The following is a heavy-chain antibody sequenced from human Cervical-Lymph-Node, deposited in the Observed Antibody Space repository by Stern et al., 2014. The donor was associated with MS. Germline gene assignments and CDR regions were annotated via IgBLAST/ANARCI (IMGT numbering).Heavy chain of an antibody. Sequence: EVQLEESGGGLVQPGRSLRLSCAASGFTFDDYAMHWVRQAPGKGLEWVSGISWNSGSIGYADSVKGRFTISRDNAKNSLYLQMNSLRAEDTALYYCAKGLYSSGWFDAFDIWGQGTMVTVSS. CDR1: GFTFDDYA. J-gene: IGHJ3*02. CDR3: AKGLYSSGWFDAFDI. D-gene: IGHD6-19*01. CDR2: ISWNSGSI. V-gene: IGHV3-9*01.